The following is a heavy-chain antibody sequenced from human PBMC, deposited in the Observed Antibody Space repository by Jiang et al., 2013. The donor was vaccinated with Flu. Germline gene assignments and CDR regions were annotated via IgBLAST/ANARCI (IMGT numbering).Heavy chain of an antibody. CDR2: ISFDGTRI. CDR1: GFTVSSYW. J-gene: IGHJ3*01. CDR3: ARDRALSVLVTYIASNDAFDV. Sequence: VQLVESGGDSVQPGESLRLSCEASGFTVSSYWMHWVRQAPGKGLMWVSRISFDGTRIAYADSVKDRFTISRDDAKNTVYLQLTSLRADDTAVYYCARDRALSVLVTYIASNDAFDVWGRRERWSPSPQ. V-gene: IGHV3-74*01. D-gene: IGHD6-6*01.